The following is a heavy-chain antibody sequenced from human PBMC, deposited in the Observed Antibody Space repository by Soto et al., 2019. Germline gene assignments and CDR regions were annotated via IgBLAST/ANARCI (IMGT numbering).Heavy chain of an antibody. V-gene: IGHV1-3*01. CDR1: GYTFTSYA. CDR2: INAGNFNT. Sequence: ASVKVSCKASGYTFTSYAMHLVRQAPVQILELIVWINAGNFNTKYSQKFQGRFTITMYTSAITSYIELIILISDYTAVYYCASIVNTRGTTFHGMDVWGQGNTVTSP. D-gene: IGHD1-7*01. J-gene: IGHJ6*02. CDR3: ASIVNTRGTTFHGMDV.